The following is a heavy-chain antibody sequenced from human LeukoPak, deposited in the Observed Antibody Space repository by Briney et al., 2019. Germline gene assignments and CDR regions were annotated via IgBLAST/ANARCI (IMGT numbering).Heavy chain of an antibody. CDR2: IYSGGST. CDR1: GFTVSSNY. V-gene: IGHV3-53*01. D-gene: IGHD3-22*01. J-gene: IGHJ4*02. Sequence: PGGSLRLSCAASGFTVSSNYMSWVRQAPGKGLEWVSVIYSGGSTYYADSVKGRFTISRDNSKNTLYLQMNSLRAEDTAVYYCATYYYDSSGHDYWGQGTLVTVSS. CDR3: ATYYYDSSGHDY.